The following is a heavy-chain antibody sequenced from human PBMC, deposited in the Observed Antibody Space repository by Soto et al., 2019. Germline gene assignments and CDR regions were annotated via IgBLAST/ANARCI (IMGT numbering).Heavy chain of an antibody. Sequence: ASVKVSCKASGYTFTGYYMHWVRQAPGQGLEWMGWINPNSGGTNYAQKFQGWVTMTRDTSISTAYMELSRLRSDDTAVYYCARDRPTYGDYSQDYYFDYWGQGTLVTVSS. D-gene: IGHD4-17*01. CDR2: INPNSGGT. CDR3: ARDRPTYGDYSQDYYFDY. V-gene: IGHV1-2*04. CDR1: GYTFTGYY. J-gene: IGHJ4*02.